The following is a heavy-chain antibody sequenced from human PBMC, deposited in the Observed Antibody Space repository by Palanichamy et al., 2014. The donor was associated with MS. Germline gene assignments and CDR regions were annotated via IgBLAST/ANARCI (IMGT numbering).Heavy chain of an antibody. CDR1: GFNFRNYA. CDR2: ISGSGDGDAT. J-gene: IGHJ4*02. V-gene: IGHV3-23*01. D-gene: IGHD4-11*01. CDR3: AKLGRTTSFDY. Sequence: VQLLQSGGGLEXPGGSLTLSCVVSGFNFRNYAMNWVRQAPGKGLEWVSGISGSGDGDATYYADSVKGRFTISRDNSESTVHLQMDRLRADDTAVYYCAKLGRTTSFDYWGQGTLVAVTS.